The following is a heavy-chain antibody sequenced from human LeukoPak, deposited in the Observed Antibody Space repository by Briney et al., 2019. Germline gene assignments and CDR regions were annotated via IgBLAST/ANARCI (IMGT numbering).Heavy chain of an antibody. Sequence: GGSLRLSCAASGFTFSSYGMHWVRQAPGKGLEWVAVISYDGSNKYYADSVKGRFTISRDNSKNTLYLQMNSLRAEDTAVYYCAKVARGYSYGYDYWGQGTLVTVSS. D-gene: IGHD5-18*01. CDR3: AKVARGYSYGYDY. CDR2: ISYDGSNK. V-gene: IGHV3-30*18. CDR1: GFTFSSYG. J-gene: IGHJ4*02.